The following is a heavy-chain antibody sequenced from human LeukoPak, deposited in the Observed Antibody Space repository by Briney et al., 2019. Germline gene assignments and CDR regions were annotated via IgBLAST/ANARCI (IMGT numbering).Heavy chain of an antibody. CDR3: AIGGYYDSSGYYYVDY. Sequence: ASVKVSCKASGGTFSSYAISWVRQAPGQGLEWMGRIIPILGIANYAQKFQGRVTITADKSTSTAYMELSSLRSEDTAVYYCAIGGYYDSSGYYYVDYWGQGTLVTVSS. D-gene: IGHD3-22*01. J-gene: IGHJ4*02. CDR1: GGTFSSYA. CDR2: IIPILGIA. V-gene: IGHV1-69*04.